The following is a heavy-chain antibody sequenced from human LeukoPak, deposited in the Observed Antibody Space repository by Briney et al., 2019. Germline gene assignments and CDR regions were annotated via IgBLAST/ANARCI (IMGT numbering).Heavy chain of an antibody. CDR3: ARGGDSMIVVGPFDY. D-gene: IGHD3-22*01. CDR2: IYYSGST. V-gene: IGHV4-39*01. Sequence: SETLSLTCTVSGGSISSSSYYWGWIRQPPGTGLEWIGSIYYSGSTYYNPSLKSRVTISVDTSKNQFSLKLSSVTAADTAVYYCARGGDSMIVVGPFDYWGQGTLVTVSS. CDR1: GGSISSSSYY. J-gene: IGHJ4*02.